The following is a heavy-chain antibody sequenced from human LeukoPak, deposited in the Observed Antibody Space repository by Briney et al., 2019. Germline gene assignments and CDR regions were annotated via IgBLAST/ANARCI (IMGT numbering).Heavy chain of an antibody. CDR2: IYYSGST. CDR3: ASLSGSYYGVFDY. D-gene: IGHD1-26*01. V-gene: IGHV4-59*01. Sequence: SETLSLTCTVSGGSIGSYYWSWIRQPPGKGLEWIGYIYYSGSTNYNPSLKSRVTISVDTSKNQFSLKLSSVTAADTAVYYCASLSGSYYGVFDYWGQGTLVTVSS. CDR1: GGSIGSYY. J-gene: IGHJ4*02.